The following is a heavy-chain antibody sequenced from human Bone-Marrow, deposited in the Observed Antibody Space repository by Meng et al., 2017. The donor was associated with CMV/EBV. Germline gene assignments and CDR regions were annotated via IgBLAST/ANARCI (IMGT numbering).Heavy chain of an antibody. V-gene: IGHV3-23*01. CDR2: ISGSGGST. J-gene: IGHJ6*02. D-gene: IGHD3-3*01. Sequence: GESLKISCAASGFTFRSYAMSWVRQAPGKGLEWVSAISGSGGSTYYADSVKGRFTISRDNSKNTLYLQMNSLRAEDTAVYYCAGVVYDFWSAKYLGGAMDVWGQGNTVNVAS. CDR3: AGVVYDFWSAKYLGGAMDV. CDR1: GFTFRSYA.